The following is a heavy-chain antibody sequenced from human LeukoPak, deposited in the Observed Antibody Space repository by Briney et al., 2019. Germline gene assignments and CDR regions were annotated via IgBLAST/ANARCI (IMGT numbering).Heavy chain of an antibody. V-gene: IGHV3-48*04. CDR2: ISSSGSTI. Sequence: PGGSLRLSCAASGFTFSSYWMNWVRQAPGKGLEWVSYISSSGSTIYYADSVKGRFTISRDNAKNSLYLQMNSLRAEDTAVYYCASRASDRYSYGLLFDYWGQGTLVTVSS. D-gene: IGHD5-18*01. J-gene: IGHJ4*02. CDR3: ASRASDRYSYGLLFDY. CDR1: GFTFSSYW.